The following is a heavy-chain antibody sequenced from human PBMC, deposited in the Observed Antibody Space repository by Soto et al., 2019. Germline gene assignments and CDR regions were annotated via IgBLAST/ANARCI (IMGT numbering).Heavy chain of an antibody. CDR3: AKDCRYNHATDAFDI. D-gene: IGHD1-1*01. Sequence: GGSLRLSCAASRFSFSTYGMHWVRQAPGKGLEWVAVISYDGSEKYYADSVKGRFTIFRDNSKNTLYLKMDSLRTEDTAVYFCAKDCRYNHATDAFDIWGQGTMVTVSS. CDR1: RFSFSTYG. CDR2: ISYDGSEK. V-gene: IGHV3-30*18. J-gene: IGHJ3*02.